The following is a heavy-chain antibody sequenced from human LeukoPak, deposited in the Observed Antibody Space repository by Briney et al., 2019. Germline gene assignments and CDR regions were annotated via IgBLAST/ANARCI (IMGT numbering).Heavy chain of an antibody. Sequence: GGSLRLSCAASGFTVSSNYMSWVRQAPGKGLEWVSVIYSGGSTYYADSGKGRFTISRDNSKNTLYLQMNSLRAEDTAVYYCARGQVPPAVAGTYYYYYYMDVWGKGTTVTVSS. J-gene: IGHJ6*03. CDR3: ARGQVPPAVAGTYYYYYYMDV. D-gene: IGHD6-19*01. CDR2: IYSGGST. CDR1: GFTVSSNY. V-gene: IGHV3-53*01.